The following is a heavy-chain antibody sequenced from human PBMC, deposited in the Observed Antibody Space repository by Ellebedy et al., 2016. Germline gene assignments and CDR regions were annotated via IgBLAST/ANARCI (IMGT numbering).Heavy chain of an antibody. CDR3: ANRGGSTWSFDS. Sequence: SETLSLTCAVHDGSFSGYWWSWIRQPPGKGLEWIGEINDSGSTNHNPSLESRVTMSVDPSKKQFSLKLSSVTAADTAVYYCANRGGSTWSFDSWGQGTLVTVSS. V-gene: IGHV4-34*01. J-gene: IGHJ4*02. CDR1: DGSFSGYW. D-gene: IGHD6-13*01. CDR2: INDSGST.